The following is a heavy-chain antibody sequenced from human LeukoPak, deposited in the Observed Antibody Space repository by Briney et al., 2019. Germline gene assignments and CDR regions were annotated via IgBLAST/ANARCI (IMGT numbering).Heavy chain of an antibody. V-gene: IGHV4-39*01. Sequence: PSETLSLTCTVSGGSISSSSYYWGWIRQPPGKGLEWIGSIYYSGSTYYNPSLKSRVTISVDTSKNQFSLKLSSVTAADTAVYCCVRSVVPAANPPKDAFDIWGQGTMVTVSS. CDR3: VRSVVPAANPPKDAFDI. CDR2: IYYSGST. D-gene: IGHD2-2*01. J-gene: IGHJ3*02. CDR1: GGSISSSSYY.